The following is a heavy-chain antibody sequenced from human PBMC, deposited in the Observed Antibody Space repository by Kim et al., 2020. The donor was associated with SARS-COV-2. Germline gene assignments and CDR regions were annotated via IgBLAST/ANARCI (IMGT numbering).Heavy chain of an antibody. CDR3: ARDGMDWYQRKAFDI. CDR2: ISSSGSTI. D-gene: IGHD2-2*01. Sequence: GGSLRLSFAASGFTFSSYEMNWVRQAPGKGLEWVSYISSSGSTIYYADSVKGRFTISRDNAKNSLYLQMNSLRSEDTAVYYCARDGMDWYQRKAFDIWG. CDR1: GFTFSSYE. V-gene: IGHV3-48*03. J-gene: IGHJ3*02.